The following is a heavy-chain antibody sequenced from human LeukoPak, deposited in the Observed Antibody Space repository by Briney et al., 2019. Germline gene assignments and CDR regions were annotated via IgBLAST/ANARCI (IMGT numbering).Heavy chain of an antibody. V-gene: IGHV3-43*01. D-gene: IGHD3-22*01. CDR2: ISWNGGRT. J-gene: IGHJ4*02. Sequence: GRSLRLSCAASGFTFDDYAMHWVRQAPGKGLEWVSLISWNGGRTHYGDSVKGRFTISRDNSKNSLYLQMNNLRTEDTALYYCAKDWNDSSGYILDYWGQGTLVTVSS. CDR1: GFTFDDYA. CDR3: AKDWNDSSGYILDY.